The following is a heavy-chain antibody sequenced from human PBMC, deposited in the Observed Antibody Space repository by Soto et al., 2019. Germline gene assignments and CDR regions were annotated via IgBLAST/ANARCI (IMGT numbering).Heavy chain of an antibody. D-gene: IGHD6-13*01. CDR1: GFTFNDYY. Sequence: QVQVVECGGDLVKPGGSLRLSCAASGFTFNDYYMNWIRQAPGKGLEWVSYISSSGSIIDYADSVKGRFTISRDSARNSLYLQMNSLRVEDTAVYYCAREPYSSSRVYGMDVWGQGTTVTVSS. J-gene: IGHJ6*02. CDR2: ISSSGSII. CDR3: AREPYSSSRVYGMDV. V-gene: IGHV3-11*01.